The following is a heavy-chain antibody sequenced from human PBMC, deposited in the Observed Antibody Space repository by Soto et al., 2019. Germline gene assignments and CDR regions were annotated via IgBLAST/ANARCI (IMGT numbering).Heavy chain of an antibody. V-gene: IGHV2-5*01. CDR2: IYWNGNE. D-gene: IGHD3-10*02. J-gene: IGHJ6*02. CDR3: AHELSGYYYVMDV. CDR1: GFSFTARGVG. Sequence: QLTLRESGPTLVQPTQTLTVTCSFSGFSFTARGVGVGWFRQPPGPALQWLALIYWNGNERYSPSLNKRLTVTKDTSKNQVVLTMTNVDPVDTATYFCAHELSGYYYVMDVWGPGTNVTVSS.